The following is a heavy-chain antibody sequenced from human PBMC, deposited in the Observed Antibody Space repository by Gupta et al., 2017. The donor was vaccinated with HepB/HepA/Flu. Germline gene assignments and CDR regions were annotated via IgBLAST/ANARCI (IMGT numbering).Heavy chain of an antibody. D-gene: IGHD3-22*01. J-gene: IGHJ5*02. V-gene: IGHV4-39*01. CDR2: IYYSGST. CDR3: ARHVKDDRYYDNSGYRPGSFDP. CDR1: GGSTTSSSYY. Sequence: QLQLQESGPGLVKPSETLSLTCTVSGGSTTSSSYYWGWIRQPPGKGLEWLGGIYYSGSTYYTPSLKSRITLSVDTSKNQFSLKLRSVTAADTAVYYCARHVKDDRYYDNSGYRPGSFDPWGQGTLVTVSS.